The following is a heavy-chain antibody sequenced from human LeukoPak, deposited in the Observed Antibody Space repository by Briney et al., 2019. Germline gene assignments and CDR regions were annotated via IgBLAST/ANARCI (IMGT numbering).Heavy chain of an antibody. CDR1: GFTFSSQG. V-gene: IGHV3-33*01. CDR3: ARGYDTSGYYHDY. CDR2: IRYDGGNK. D-gene: IGHD3-22*01. Sequence: GGSLRLSCAASGFTFSSQGMHWFRQAPGKGLEWVALIRYDGGNKYYADSVKGRFTISRDNSKNTLYLQMNSLRAEDTAVYYCARGYDTSGYYHDYWGQGTLVTVSS. J-gene: IGHJ4*02.